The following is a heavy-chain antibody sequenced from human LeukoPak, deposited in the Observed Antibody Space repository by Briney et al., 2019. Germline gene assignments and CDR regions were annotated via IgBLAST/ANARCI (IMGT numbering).Heavy chain of an antibody. J-gene: IGHJ4*02. D-gene: IGHD3-22*01. V-gene: IGHV1-2*02. CDR3: ARYYDSSAFDY. CDR2: INPNSGGT. CDR1: GYTFTGYY. Sequence: ASVKVSCKASGYTFTGYYMHWVRQAPGQGLEWMGWINPNSGGTNYAQNFQGRVTMTRDTSISTAYMEMSRLRSEDTAVYYCARYYDSSAFDYWGQGTLVTVSS.